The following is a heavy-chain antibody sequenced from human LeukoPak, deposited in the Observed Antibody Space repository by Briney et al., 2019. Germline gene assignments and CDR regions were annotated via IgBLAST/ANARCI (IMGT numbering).Heavy chain of an antibody. CDR2: IQHDGSNK. D-gene: IGHD6-19*01. CDR3: AKGAPRYSSGWYFDY. Sequence: GGPLRLSCVVSGFTFTSHGMHWIRQAPGKGLEWVAFIQHDGSNKYYADSVKGRFTISRDNSKNTLYLQMNSLRAEDTAVYYCAKGAPRYSSGWYFDYWGQGTLVTVSS. V-gene: IGHV3-30*02. J-gene: IGHJ4*02. CDR1: GFTFTSHG.